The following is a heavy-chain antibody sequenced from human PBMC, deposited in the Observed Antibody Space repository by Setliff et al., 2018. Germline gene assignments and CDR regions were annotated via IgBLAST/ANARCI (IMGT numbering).Heavy chain of an antibody. J-gene: IGHJ4*02. CDR2: IYNSGST. Sequence: SETLSLTCTVSGGSISSYYWSWIRQPPGKGLEWIGYIYNSGSTNYNPSLKSRVTISVDTSKNQISLKLTSVTAADTAVYYCARAAYSGYDFDYWGQGTLVTVSS. CDR1: GGSISSYY. CDR3: ARAAYSGYDFDY. V-gene: IGHV4-59*01. D-gene: IGHD5-12*01.